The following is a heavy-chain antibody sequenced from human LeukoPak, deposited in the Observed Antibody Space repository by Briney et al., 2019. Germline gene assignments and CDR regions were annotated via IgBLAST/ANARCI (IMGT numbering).Heavy chain of an antibody. D-gene: IGHD5-12*01. CDR1: GFTLSSYE. V-gene: IGHV3-48*03. Sequence: GGSLRLSCAASGFTLSSYEMNWVRQVPGKGLEWVSYISRSGSSTHYVDSVKGRLTISRDNAKNSLYLQMNSLRAEDTAVYYCARGTTINNFDYWGQGTLVTVSS. CDR3: ARGTTINNFDY. CDR2: ISRSGSST. J-gene: IGHJ4*02.